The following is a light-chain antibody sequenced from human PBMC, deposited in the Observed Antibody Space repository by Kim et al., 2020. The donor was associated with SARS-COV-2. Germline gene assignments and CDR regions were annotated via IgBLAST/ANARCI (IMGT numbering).Light chain of an antibody. J-gene: IGLJ3*02. CDR2: DVN. CDR3: SSYAGTYTWV. V-gene: IGLV2-11*01. CDR1: SSDVGGYNY. Sequence: GQSVTISCTGTSSDVGGYNYVSWYQQNPGTAPKVMIYDVNKRPSGVPDRFSGSKSGNTASLTISGLQGEDEAVYYCSSYAGTYTWVFGGGTQLTVL.